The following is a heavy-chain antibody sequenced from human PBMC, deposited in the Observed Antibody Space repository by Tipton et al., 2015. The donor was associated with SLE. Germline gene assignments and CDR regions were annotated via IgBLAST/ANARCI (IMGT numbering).Heavy chain of an antibody. CDR3: ATRAARPELYGMDV. D-gene: IGHD6-6*01. CDR2: ISAYNGNT. J-gene: IGHJ6*02. CDR1: GGTFSSYA. Sequence: QSGPEVKKPGSSVKVSCKASGGTFSSYAISWVRQAPGQGLEWMGWISAYNGNTNYAQKLQGRVTITADESTSTAYMELSSLRSGDTAVYYCATRAARPELYGMDVWGQGTTVTVSS. V-gene: IGHV1-69*01.